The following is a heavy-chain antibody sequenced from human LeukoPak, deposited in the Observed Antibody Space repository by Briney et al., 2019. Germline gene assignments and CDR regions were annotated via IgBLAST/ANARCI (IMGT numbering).Heavy chain of an antibody. CDR3: ARGRRDYDFWSGYYYYYYMDV. V-gene: IGHV4-59*11. Sequence: TSETLSLTCTVSGASIIGHYWSWVRQSPEKGLEWIGYISHTGSTNYNPFLKSRVTISVDTSKNQFSLKLSSVTAADTAVYYCARGRRDYDFWSGYYYYYYMDVWGKGTTVTVSS. CDR1: GASIIGHY. D-gene: IGHD3-3*01. J-gene: IGHJ6*03. CDR2: ISHTGST.